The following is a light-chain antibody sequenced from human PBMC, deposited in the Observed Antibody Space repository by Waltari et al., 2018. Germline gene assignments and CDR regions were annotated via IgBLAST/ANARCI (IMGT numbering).Light chain of an antibody. CDR2: EGS. J-gene: IGLJ3*02. CDR1: SRDVGNYNL. Sequence: QSALTQPASVSGSPGQSITISCTGTSRDVGNYNLVSWYQQHPGKAPKLMIYEGSKRPSGVSKRFSGSKSGNTASLGISGLQAEDEADYYCCSYAGSSTWVFGGGTKLTVL. CDR3: CSYAGSSTWV. V-gene: IGLV2-23*01.